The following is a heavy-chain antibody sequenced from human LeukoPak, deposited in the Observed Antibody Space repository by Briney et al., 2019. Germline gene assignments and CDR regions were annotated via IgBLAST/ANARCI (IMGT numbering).Heavy chain of an antibody. Sequence: SVKVSCKASGGTFSSSSISWVRQAPGQGLEWMGGIIPIFGTANYAQKFQGRVSITADESTTTAYMELSRLRSEDTAVYYCARCYFIATRLLWSDPWGQGSLVTVSS. V-gene: IGHV1-69*13. J-gene: IGHJ5*02. CDR2: IIPIFGTA. CDR1: GGTFSSSS. CDR3: ARCYFIATRLLWSDP. D-gene: IGHD6-6*01.